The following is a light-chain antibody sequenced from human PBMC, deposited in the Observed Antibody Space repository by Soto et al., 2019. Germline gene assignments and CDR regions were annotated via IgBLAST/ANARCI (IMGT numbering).Light chain of an antibody. Sequence: EIVLTQSPGTLSLSPGERVTLSCRASQSVSSTYLAWYQQKPGQAPRLLIYGASSRAAGIPDRFSGSGSGTEFTLTINRLEPEDCAVYYCQQYGSSPWTFGQGTKVEIK. CDR3: QQYGSSPWT. V-gene: IGKV3-20*01. CDR2: GAS. CDR1: QSVSSTY. J-gene: IGKJ1*01.